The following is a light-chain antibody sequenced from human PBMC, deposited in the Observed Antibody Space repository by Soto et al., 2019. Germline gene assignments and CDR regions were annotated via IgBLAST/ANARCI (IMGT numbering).Light chain of an antibody. Sequence: QSALTQPPSASGSPGQSVTISCTGTSSDIGGYDYVSWYQQHPGKAPKLIIYEVSKRPSGVPDRFSGSKSGNTASLTVSGLQAEDEADYYCSSYAGSTTYVFGTGTKVTVL. J-gene: IGLJ1*01. CDR3: SSYAGSTTYV. CDR1: SSDIGGYDY. V-gene: IGLV2-8*01. CDR2: EVS.